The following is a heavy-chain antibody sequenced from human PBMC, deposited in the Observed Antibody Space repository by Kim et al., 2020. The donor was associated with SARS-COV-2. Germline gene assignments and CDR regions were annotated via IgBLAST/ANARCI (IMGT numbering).Heavy chain of an antibody. D-gene: IGHD6-13*01. CDR3: ARVGDIVTTGTQDAFD. J-gene: IGHJ3*02. Sequence: SETLSLTCTVSGGSISSGGYYWSWIRQHPGKGLEWIGYIYNTGSTYYNPSLKSRVIISVDTFKNQFSLTLSSVTAADTAVYYCARVGDIVTTGTQDAFD. CDR2: IYNTGST. CDR1: GGSISSGGYY. V-gene: IGHV4-31*03.